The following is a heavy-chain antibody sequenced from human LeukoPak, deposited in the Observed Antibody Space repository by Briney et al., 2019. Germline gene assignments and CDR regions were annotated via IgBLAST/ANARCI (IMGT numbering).Heavy chain of an antibody. J-gene: IGHJ3*02. CDR3: AKDSGTVVVSGAFDI. V-gene: IGHV3-43D*04. Sequence: PGGSLRLSCAASGFTFDDYAMHWVRHAPGKGLEWVSLISWDGGSTYYADSVKGRFTISRDNSKNSLYLQMNSLRAEDTALYYCAKDSGTVVVSGAFDIWGQGTMVTVSS. D-gene: IGHD3-22*01. CDR1: GFTFDDYA. CDR2: ISWDGGST.